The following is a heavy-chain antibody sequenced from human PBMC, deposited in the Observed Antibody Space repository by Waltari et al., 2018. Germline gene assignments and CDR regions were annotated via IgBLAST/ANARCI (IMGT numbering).Heavy chain of an antibody. CDR2: VTTRGNT. CDR1: GYTFTSHD. V-gene: IGHV1-8*01. CDR3: VRGVGVAEDY. J-gene: IGHJ4*02. D-gene: IGHD6-13*01. Sequence: QVQLVQSGAEVKKPGASVKVSCKASGYTFTSHDNNWVRQATGQGLEWMGWVTTRGNTTFAQKFLDRGTMTADASVTAGYMQLSNLRSEDTAFYYCVRGVGVAEDYWGQGTLVTVSS.